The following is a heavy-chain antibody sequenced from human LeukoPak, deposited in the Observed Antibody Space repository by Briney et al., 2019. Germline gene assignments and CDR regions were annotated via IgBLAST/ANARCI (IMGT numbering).Heavy chain of an antibody. CDR1: GGSISSYY. J-gene: IGHJ1*01. V-gene: IGHV4-59*01. D-gene: IGHD6-19*01. CDR2: IYYSGST. CDR3: ARAQGYSSGWDFQH. Sequence: PSETLSLTCTVSGGSISSYYWSWIRQPPGKGLEWIGYIYYSGSTNYNPSLKSRVTISVDASKNQFSLKMSSMTAADTAVYYCARAQGYSSGWDFQHWGQGTLVTVSS.